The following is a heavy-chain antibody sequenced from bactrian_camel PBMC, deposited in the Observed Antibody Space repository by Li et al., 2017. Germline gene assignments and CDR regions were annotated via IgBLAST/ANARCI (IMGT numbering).Heavy chain of an antibody. CDR1: GYTARNYC. V-gene: IGHV3S57*01. Sequence: QLVESGGGSVQAGGSLSLSCEASGYTARNYCMAWFRRAPGKEREGVAAFPTDESAHYRDFVKGRFTISQDHAKNTLYLQMNSLKPEDTAMYYCAVPWVKSQGTQVTVS. J-gene: IGHJ4*01. D-gene: IGHD1*01. CDR2: FPTDESA.